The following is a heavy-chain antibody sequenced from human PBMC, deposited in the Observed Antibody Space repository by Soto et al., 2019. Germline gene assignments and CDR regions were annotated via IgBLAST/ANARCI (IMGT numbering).Heavy chain of an antibody. Sequence: QVQLQESGPGLVKPSGTLSLTCAVSGGSISSTNWWSWVRQPPGKGLEWIGEVYHSGGTSYNPSLKSRVTMSVDKSKNQFSLKMNSVTAADTAVYYCARTAGGPCYFDYWGQGSLVTVSS. CDR2: VYHSGGT. V-gene: IGHV4-4*02. J-gene: IGHJ4*02. CDR1: GGSISSTNW. D-gene: IGHD6-13*01. CDR3: ARTAGGPCYFDY.